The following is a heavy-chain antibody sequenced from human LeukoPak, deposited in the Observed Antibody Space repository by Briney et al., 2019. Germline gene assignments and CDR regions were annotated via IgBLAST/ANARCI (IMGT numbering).Heavy chain of an antibody. D-gene: IGHD2-15*01. CDR1: GYTFTDYY. J-gene: IGHJ4*02. CDR3: ARGPPRRYCSGGSCLPGY. CDR2: VDPEDGET. V-gene: IGHV1-69-2*01. Sequence: ASVKISCKVSGYTFTDYYMHWVQQAPGKGLEWMGLVDPEDGETIYAEKFQGRVTITADTSTDTAYMELSSLRSEDTAVYYCARGPPRRYCSGGSCLPGYWGQGTLVTVSS.